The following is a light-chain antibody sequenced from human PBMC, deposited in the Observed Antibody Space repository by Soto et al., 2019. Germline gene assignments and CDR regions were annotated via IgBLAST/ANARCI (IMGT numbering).Light chain of an antibody. Sequence: DIQMTQSPSTLSASVGDRVTITCRASQSIRTWLAWYQQGPRKAPRLLISDVSTLQSGVPGRFRGSGSETEFTLTITYVQPEDFATYYCQQGYSIHALTFGGGTKVELK. CDR1: QSIRTW. J-gene: IGKJ4*01. CDR3: QQGYSIHALT. V-gene: IGKV1-5*01. CDR2: DVS.